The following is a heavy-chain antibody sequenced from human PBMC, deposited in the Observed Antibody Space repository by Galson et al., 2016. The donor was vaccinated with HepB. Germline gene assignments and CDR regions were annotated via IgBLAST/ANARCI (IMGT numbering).Heavy chain of an antibody. D-gene: IGHD6-6*01. Sequence: ETLSLTCTVSGASISRSSYYWGWIRQPPGKGLEWIGSLYYSGSTYYNPSLKSRVTMSVDTSNNQFSLNLSSVTAADTAVYYCARDPGSSSDYWGQGTLVTVSS. J-gene: IGHJ4*02. CDR3: ARDPGSSSDY. V-gene: IGHV4-39*07. CDR2: LYYSGST. CDR1: GASISRSSYY.